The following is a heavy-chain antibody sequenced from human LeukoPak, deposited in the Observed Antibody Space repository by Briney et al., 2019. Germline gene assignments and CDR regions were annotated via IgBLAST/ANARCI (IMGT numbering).Heavy chain of an antibody. Sequence: SETLSLTCTVSGGSLSSGSSYWSWIRQHPGKGLEWIGYIFYTGSTYYNPSLNSRINISVVTSKNQFSLQLSSVTAADTAVYYCARVGIISEPTATFYFDYWGQGTLVTVPS. CDR3: ARVGIISEPTATFYFDY. CDR1: GGSLSSGSSY. V-gene: IGHV4-31*03. CDR2: IFYTGST. D-gene: IGHD1-1*01. J-gene: IGHJ4*02.